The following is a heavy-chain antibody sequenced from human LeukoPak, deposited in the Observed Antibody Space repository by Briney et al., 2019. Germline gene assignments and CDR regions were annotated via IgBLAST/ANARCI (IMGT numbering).Heavy chain of an antibody. J-gene: IGHJ4*02. D-gene: IGHD5-24*01. CDR2: IGISSGNT. CDR3: ARDYKYAFDN. Sequence: GGSLRLSCAASGFSFSAYSMNWVRQAPGKGLEWISYIGISSGNTKYADSVKGRFTISGDKAKNSLYLQMNSLRVEDTAVYYCARDYKYAFDNWGQGTLVTVSS. V-gene: IGHV3-48*01. CDR1: GFSFSAYS.